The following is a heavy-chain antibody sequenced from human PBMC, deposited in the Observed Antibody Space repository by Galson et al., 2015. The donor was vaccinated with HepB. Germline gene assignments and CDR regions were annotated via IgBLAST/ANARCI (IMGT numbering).Heavy chain of an antibody. CDR2: IYYSGST. D-gene: IGHD5-24*01. Sequence: ETLSLTCTVSGGSISSSSYYWGWIRQPPGKGLEWIGSIYYSGSTYYNPSLKSRVTISVDTSKNQFSLKLSSVTAADTAVYYCARYTSRPRDGYNAGFDPWGQGTLVTVSS. CDR1: GGSISSSSYY. J-gene: IGHJ5*02. CDR3: ARYTSRPRDGYNAGFDP. V-gene: IGHV4-39*01.